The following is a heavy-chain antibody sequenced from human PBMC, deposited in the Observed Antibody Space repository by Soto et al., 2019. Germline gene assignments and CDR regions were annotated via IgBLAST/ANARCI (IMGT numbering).Heavy chain of an antibody. D-gene: IGHD1-7*01. J-gene: IGHJ4*02. CDR3: AKDRNYPRDQFHY. Sequence: GGSLRLSCAASGFSFRNYAMSWVRQAPGKGLEWISTLTGSSSNTYYADSVKGRFAISRDNSRNTLYLQMHSLTAEDTAVYYCAKDRNYPRDQFHYWGQGTLVTVSS. CDR1: GFSFRNYA. V-gene: IGHV3-23*01. CDR2: LTGSSSNT.